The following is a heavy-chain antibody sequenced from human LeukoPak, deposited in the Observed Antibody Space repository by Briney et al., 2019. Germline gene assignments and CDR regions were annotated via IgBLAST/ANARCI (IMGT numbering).Heavy chain of an antibody. CDR3: ARRCSSTSCYAGSFDY. D-gene: IGHD2-2*01. V-gene: IGHV4-34*01. J-gene: IGHJ4*02. CDR2: INHSGST. CDR1: GGSFSGYY. Sequence: SETLSLTCAVYGGSFSGYYWSWIRQPPGKGLEWIGEINHSGSTNYNPSLKSRVTISVDTSKNQFSLKLSSVTAADTAVYYCARRCSSTSCYAGSFDYWGQGTLVTVSS.